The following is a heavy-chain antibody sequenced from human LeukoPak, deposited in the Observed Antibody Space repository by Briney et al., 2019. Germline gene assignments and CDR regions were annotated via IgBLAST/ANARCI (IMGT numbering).Heavy chain of an antibody. CDR2: IDSDGSST. CDR1: GFTFSSYW. CDR3: LGGYYYSYMDV. D-gene: IGHD3-16*01. J-gene: IGHJ6*03. V-gene: IGHV3-74*01. Sequence: GGSLRLSCAASGFTFSSYWMHWVRQAPGKGLVWVSRIDSDGSSTNYADSVKGRFTIPRDNAKNTLYLQMNSLRAEDTAVYYCLGGYYYSYMDVWGKGTTVTISS.